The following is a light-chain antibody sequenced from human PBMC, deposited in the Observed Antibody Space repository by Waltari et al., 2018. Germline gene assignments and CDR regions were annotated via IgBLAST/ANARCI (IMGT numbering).Light chain of an antibody. V-gene: IGLV3-21*02. CDR1: NIGSKS. J-gene: IGLJ1*01. CDR3: QVWDTASDEYV. CDR2: DAS. Sequence: SYVLTQPPSVSVAPGQTARITRGGNNIGSKSGHWYQQSSGQAPLLGVYDASDRPSGIPERVSGSNSGNTATLTINSVEAGDEADYYCQVWDTASDEYVFGPGTKVTVL.